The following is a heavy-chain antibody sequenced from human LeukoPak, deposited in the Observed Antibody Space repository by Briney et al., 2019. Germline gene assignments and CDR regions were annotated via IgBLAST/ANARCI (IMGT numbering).Heavy chain of an antibody. D-gene: IGHD2-2*01. Sequence: GGSLRLSCAASGFTFSSYWMHWVRQAPGKGLVWVSRINGDGSSTSYADSVKGRFSISRDNTRNTVYMQMNSLRAEDTAVYYCAKAQCNRVVPAERYCSMDVWGQGTTVTVSS. J-gene: IGHJ6*02. CDR1: GFTFSSYW. V-gene: IGHV3-74*01. CDR2: INGDGSST. CDR3: AKAQCNRVVPAERYCSMDV.